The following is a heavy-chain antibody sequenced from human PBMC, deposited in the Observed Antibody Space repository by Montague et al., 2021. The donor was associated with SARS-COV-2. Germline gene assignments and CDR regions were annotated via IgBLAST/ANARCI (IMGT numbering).Heavy chain of an antibody. V-gene: IGHV3-53*01. J-gene: IGHJ4*02. Sequence: SLRLSCAASGFTVSSNYMSWVRQAPGKGLEWVSLIYSGGRTSYAESVKGRFTMSRDNSTNTLYLQMNSLRAEDTAVYYCASDFGESRDHWGQGTLVTVSS. CDR3: ASDFGESRDH. CDR1: GFTVSSNY. CDR2: IYSGGRT. D-gene: IGHD3-10*01.